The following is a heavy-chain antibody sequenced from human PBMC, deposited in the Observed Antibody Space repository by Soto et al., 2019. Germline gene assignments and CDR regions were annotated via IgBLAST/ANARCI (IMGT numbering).Heavy chain of an antibody. CDR2: INPNSGGT. CDR3: AREVLGYCSGGSGPSPRVNWYFDL. D-gene: IGHD2-15*01. Sequence: ASVKVSCKASGYTFTGYYMHWVRQAPGQGLEWMGWINPNSGGTNYAQKFQGWVTMTRDTSISTAYMELSRLRSDDTAVYYCAREVLGYCSGGSGPSPRVNWYFDLWGRGTLVTVSS. V-gene: IGHV1-2*04. CDR1: GYTFTGYY. J-gene: IGHJ2*01.